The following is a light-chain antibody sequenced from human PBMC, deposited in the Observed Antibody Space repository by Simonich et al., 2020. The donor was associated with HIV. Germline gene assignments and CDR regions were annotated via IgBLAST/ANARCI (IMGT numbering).Light chain of an antibody. Sequence: EIVMTQSPATLSVSQGERATLSCRASQSVNSNVTWYQQKPGQAPRLLIYGASTRATGIPARFIGSGSGTEFTLTISSLQSEDFAVYYCQQYNTRPGTFGQGTKVEIK. CDR1: QSVNSN. J-gene: IGKJ1*01. CDR3: QQYNTRPGT. CDR2: GAS. V-gene: IGKV3-15*01.